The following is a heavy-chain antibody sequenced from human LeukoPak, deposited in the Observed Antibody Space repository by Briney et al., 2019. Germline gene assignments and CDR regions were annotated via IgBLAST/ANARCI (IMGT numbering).Heavy chain of an antibody. CDR3: VGDSSGDSSGRPSLDY. D-gene: IGHD3-10*01. Sequence: PGGSLRLSCAASGFTFSYYGMHWVRQAPGKGLEWVANIWYDGSNKYYADSVKGRFTISRDNSKNTLNLQMNSLRADDTAVYFCVGDSSGDSSGRPSLDYWGQGTLVTVSS. V-gene: IGHV3-33*01. CDR1: GFTFSYYG. J-gene: IGHJ4*02. CDR2: IWYDGSNK.